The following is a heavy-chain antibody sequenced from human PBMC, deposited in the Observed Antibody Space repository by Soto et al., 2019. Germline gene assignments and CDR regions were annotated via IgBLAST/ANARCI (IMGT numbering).Heavy chain of an antibody. J-gene: IGHJ6*02. CDR3: ARVQEDYYYYYGMDV. CDR1: GGSISSFY. Sequence: PSETLSLTCTVSGGSISSFYWSWIRQPPGKGLEWIGYIYYSGSTSYNPSLKSRVTISVDTSKNQFSLKLSSVTAADTAMYYCARVQEDYYYYYGMDVWGQGTTVTVSS. V-gene: IGHV4-59*01. CDR2: IYYSGST.